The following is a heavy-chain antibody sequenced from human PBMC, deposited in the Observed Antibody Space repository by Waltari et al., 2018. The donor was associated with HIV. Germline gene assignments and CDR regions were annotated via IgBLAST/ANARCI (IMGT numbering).Heavy chain of an antibody. Sequence: QVQLQQWGTGLLKPSGTLSLRCAIYGTSFSGYYWSWIRQSPALGLEWIGDGSHSGDTNYNPSFAGRVSISADISKNQLSLNLTSLTAADTGVYFCARGSQHHDHWGQGTPVTVSS. CDR2: GSHSGDT. CDR1: GTSFSGYY. CDR3: ARGSQHHDH. V-gene: IGHV4-34*01. J-gene: IGHJ5*02.